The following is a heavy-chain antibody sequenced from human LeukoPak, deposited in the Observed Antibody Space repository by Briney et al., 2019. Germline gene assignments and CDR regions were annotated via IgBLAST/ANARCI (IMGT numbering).Heavy chain of an antibody. V-gene: IGHV3-74*01. J-gene: IGHJ3*02. D-gene: IGHD4-17*01. CDR2: INSDGSST. CDR3: ARWGPTQPNGADYGPRDAFDI. Sequence: GGSLRLSGAASGFTFSSYWMHWVRQAPGKGLVWVSRINSDGSSTSYADSVKGRFTISRDNAKNTLYLQMNSLRAEDTAVYYCARWGPTQPNGADYGPRDAFDIWGQGTMVTVSS. CDR1: GFTFSSYW.